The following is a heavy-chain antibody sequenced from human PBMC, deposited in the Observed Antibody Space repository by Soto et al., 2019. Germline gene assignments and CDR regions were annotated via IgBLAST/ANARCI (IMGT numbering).Heavy chain of an antibody. D-gene: IGHD2-21*02. CDR2: IYQSGST. Sequence: LSLTCAVSGGSISSGGYAWAWIRQPPGKGLEWVGYIYQSGSTYYNPSLKSRVTIAADRSKNQFSLNLASVTAADTAVYYCARSYSGGDAYFDYWGQGTVVTVS. CDR1: GGSISSGGYA. J-gene: IGHJ4*02. CDR3: ARSYSGGDAYFDY. V-gene: IGHV4-30-2*01.